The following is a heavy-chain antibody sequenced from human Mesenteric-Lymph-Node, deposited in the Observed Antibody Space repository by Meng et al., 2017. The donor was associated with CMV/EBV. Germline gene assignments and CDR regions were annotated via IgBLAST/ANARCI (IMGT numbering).Heavy chain of an antibody. CDR2: LHYIGGT. CDR1: GASVSSDSYY. CDR3: ARETGKFRETYRYDGSGRSDAFDI. V-gene: IGHV4-61*01. J-gene: IGHJ3*02. Sequence: SETLSLTCTVSGASVSSDSYYWSWIRQLPGKGLEWIGYLHYIGGTNYNPSLKSRVTISVDTSKNQFSLDMSSVTAADTAVYYCARETGKFRETYRYDGSGRSDAFDIWGQGTMVTVSS. D-gene: IGHD3-22*01.